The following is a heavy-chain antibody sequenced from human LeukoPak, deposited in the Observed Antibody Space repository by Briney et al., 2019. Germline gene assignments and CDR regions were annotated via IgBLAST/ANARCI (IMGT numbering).Heavy chain of an antibody. CDR3: ARDTAMVIDYCYGMDV. Sequence: GGSLRLSCAASGFTFSSYAMHWVRQAPGKGLEWVAVISYDGSNKYYADSVKGRFTISRDNSKNTLYLQMNSLRAEDTAVYYCARDTAMVIDYCYGMDVWGQGTTVTVSS. D-gene: IGHD5-18*01. CDR2: ISYDGSNK. J-gene: IGHJ6*02. V-gene: IGHV3-30-3*01. CDR1: GFTFSSYA.